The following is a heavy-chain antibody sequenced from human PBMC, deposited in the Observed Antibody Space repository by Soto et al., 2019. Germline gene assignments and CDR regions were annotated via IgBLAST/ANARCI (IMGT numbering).Heavy chain of an antibody. V-gene: IGHV3-48*01. J-gene: IGHJ4*02. CDR2: ISKGINTI. Sequence: EVQLVESGGGLVQPGGSLRLSCATSGFSFTDDTMNWVRQAPGKGLEWVAYISKGINTIYYADSVKGRFTISRDNAKYSLYLQMNSRRAEDTALYSCARRLDYWGRGTLVTVSS. D-gene: IGHD2-21*02. CDR1: GFSFTDDT. CDR3: ARRLDY.